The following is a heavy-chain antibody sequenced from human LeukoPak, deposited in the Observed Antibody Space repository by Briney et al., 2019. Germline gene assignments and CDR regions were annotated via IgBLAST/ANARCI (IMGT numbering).Heavy chain of an antibody. V-gene: IGHV4-59*12. D-gene: IGHD2-15*01. CDR3: ARDPAGNCSETGCHSP. J-gene: IGHJ4*02. CDR2: IYYSGST. CDR1: GTSITNYY. Sequence: PSETLSLTCSVSGTSITNYYWSWIRQPPGKGLEWIGSIYYSGSTYYNPSLQSRVTMSVDWSKNRFSLRLNSLTAADTAVYYCARDPAGNCSETGCHSPWGQGALVTVSS.